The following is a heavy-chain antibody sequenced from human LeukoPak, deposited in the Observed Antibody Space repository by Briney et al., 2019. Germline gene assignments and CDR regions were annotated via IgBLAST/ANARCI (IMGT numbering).Heavy chain of an antibody. CDR2: VGISSGNT. D-gene: IGHD2-2*01. CDR1: GFTFSDYS. J-gene: IGHJ4*02. Sequence: GTLRLSCAASGFTFSDYSMNWIRQAPGKGLEWISYVGISSGNTKYADSVKGRFTISGDKAKNSLDLQMNSLRVEDTAVYYCERDTKYAFDNWGQGTLVTVSS. CDR3: ERDTKYAFDN. V-gene: IGHV3-11*06.